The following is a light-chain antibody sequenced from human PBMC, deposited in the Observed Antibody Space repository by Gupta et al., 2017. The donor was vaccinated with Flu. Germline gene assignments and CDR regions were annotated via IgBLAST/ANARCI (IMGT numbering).Light chain of an antibody. V-gene: IGKV1-39*01. CDR1: QTITSY. J-gene: IGKJ1*01. CDR3: QQSYSTPWT. Sequence: IQTTQSPSSLSAFVGDRVTITCRARQTITSYLNWYQQQPGKAPKLLIYAASSLESGVPSRFGGSGSGTDFTRTSSGLQPEDFASYYCQQSYSTPWTFGQGTKVESK. CDR2: AAS.